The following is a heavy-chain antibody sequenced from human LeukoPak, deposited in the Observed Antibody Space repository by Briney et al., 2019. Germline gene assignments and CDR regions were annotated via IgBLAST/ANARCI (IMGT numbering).Heavy chain of an antibody. V-gene: IGHV4-31*03. Sequence: SQTLSLTCTVSGGSISSGGYYWSWIRQHPGKGLEWIGYIYYSGSTYYSPSLKSRVTISQDTSKNQFSLKLSSVTAADTAVYYCARRIPVAGLFDYWGQGTLVTVSS. CDR1: GGSISSGGYY. D-gene: IGHD6-19*01. J-gene: IGHJ4*02. CDR3: ARRIPVAGLFDY. CDR2: IYYSGST.